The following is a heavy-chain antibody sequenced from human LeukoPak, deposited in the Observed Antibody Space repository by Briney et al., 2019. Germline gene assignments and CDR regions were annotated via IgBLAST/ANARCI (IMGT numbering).Heavy chain of an antibody. D-gene: IGHD5/OR15-5a*01. CDR1: GGSISSGNYY. CDR2: IYSSGST. V-gene: IGHV4-61*02. CDR3: AREGVSVTNFEY. Sequence: TLSLTCTVSGGSISSGNYYWSWIRQPAGKGLEWIGRIYSSGSTNYNPSLKSRVTISVDTSKNQFSLKLSSVTAADTAVYYCAREGVSVTNFEYWSQGTLVTVSS. J-gene: IGHJ4*02.